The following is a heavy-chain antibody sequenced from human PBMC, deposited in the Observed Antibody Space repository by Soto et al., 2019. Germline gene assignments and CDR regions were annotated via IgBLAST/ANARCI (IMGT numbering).Heavy chain of an antibody. CDR1: GLPVSSNY. Sequence: EVQLVESGGGLVQPGGSLRLSCVASGLPVSSNYMTWVRQAPGKGLEWVSVLHSGGDTSYANYVKGRFTISRHDSTNTPFLQMNSLTEEDTAVYYCARDGAYDYASSMDVWGQGTTVTVSS. D-gene: IGHD3-10*01. J-gene: IGHJ6*02. V-gene: IGHV3-53*04. CDR3: ARDGAYDYASSMDV. CDR2: LHSGGDT.